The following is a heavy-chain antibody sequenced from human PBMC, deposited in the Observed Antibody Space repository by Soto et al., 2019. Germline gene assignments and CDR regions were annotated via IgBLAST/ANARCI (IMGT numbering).Heavy chain of an antibody. CDR1: GGTFSSYA. V-gene: IGHV1-69*13. CDR2: IIPIFGTA. Sequence: SVKVSCKASGGTFSSYAISWVRQAPGQGLEWMGGIIPIFGTANDAQKFQGRVTITADESTSTAYMELSSLRSEDTAVYYCAKNTGITGTQTAAFDIWGQGTMVTVS. CDR3: AKNTGITGTQTAAFDI. J-gene: IGHJ3*02. D-gene: IGHD1-20*01.